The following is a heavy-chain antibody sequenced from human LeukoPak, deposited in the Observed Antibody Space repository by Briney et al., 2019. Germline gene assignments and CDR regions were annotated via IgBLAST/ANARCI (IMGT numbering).Heavy chain of an antibody. V-gene: IGHV3-30-3*01. D-gene: IGHD3-3*01. CDR1: GFTFSSYA. Sequence: GGSLRLSCAASGFTFSSYAMHWVRQAPGKGLEWVAVISYDGSNKYYADSVKGRFTISRDNSKNTLYLQMNSLRAEDTAVYYCARGGITMPETPSPHDYWGQGTLVTVSS. J-gene: IGHJ4*02. CDR2: ISYDGSNK. CDR3: ARGGITMPETPSPHDY.